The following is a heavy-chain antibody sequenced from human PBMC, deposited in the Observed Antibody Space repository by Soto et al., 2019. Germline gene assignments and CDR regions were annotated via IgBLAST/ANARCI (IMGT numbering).Heavy chain of an antibody. CDR2: ISGYNGDT. D-gene: IGHD4-17*01. Sequence: QVPLVQSGGEVKQPGASVKVSCKTSGYTFTSYGISWVRQAPGQGLEWMGWISGYNGDTKYVQKFQGRVTLTTDTSTNTAYMEVRSLRSDTAVYYCARDWVGDLAYWGQGTLVTVSS. J-gene: IGHJ4*02. CDR1: GYTFTSYG. V-gene: IGHV1-18*01. CDR3: ARDWVGDLAY.